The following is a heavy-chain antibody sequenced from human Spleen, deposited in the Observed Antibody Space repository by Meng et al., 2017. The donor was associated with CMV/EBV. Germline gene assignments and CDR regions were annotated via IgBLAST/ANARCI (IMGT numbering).Heavy chain of an antibody. CDR2: IIPIFRTA. CDR1: GGTFSTYA. V-gene: IGHV1-69*05. Sequence: SVKVSCKASGGTFSTYAVSWVRQAPGQGLEWMGGIIPIFRTANYAQKFQGRVTITTDESTSTVYMELSTLRSADTAVYYCARSPVHFGVVIRYYGMDVWGQGTTVTVSS. CDR3: ARSPVHFGVVIRYYGMDV. D-gene: IGHD3-3*01. J-gene: IGHJ6*02.